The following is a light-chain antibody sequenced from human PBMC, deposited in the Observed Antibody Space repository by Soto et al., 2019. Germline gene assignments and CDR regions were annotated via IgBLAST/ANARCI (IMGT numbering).Light chain of an antibody. CDR1: QSVSSN. CDR3: QQYNNWPFT. V-gene: IGKV3-15*01. J-gene: IGKJ3*01. Sequence: EIVMTQSPATLSVSPGERATLSCRASQSVSSNLAWYQQKPGQAPRLLIYGASTRATGIPARFSVSGSGTEFTHTISSLQSEDFAGYYCQQYNNWPFTFGPGTKVDIK. CDR2: GAS.